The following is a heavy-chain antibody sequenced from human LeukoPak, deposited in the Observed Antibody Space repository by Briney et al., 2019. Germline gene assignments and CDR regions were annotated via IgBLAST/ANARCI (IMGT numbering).Heavy chain of an antibody. Sequence: GGSLRLSCAASGFTFSSYAMSWVRQPPGKGLQWVANINHDGSVKNYVGSVKGRFAISRDNAQNSFYLQMNSLETDDTAVYYCAKDSYSKGDYWGQGTLVTVSS. D-gene: IGHD4-11*01. J-gene: IGHJ4*02. CDR2: INHDGSVK. V-gene: IGHV3-7*01. CDR1: GFTFSSYA. CDR3: AKDSYSKGDY.